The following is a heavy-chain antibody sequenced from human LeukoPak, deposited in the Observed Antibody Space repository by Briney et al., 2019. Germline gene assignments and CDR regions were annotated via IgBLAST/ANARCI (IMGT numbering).Heavy chain of an antibody. V-gene: IGHV1-69*13. CDR3: ARDLEVRGVIIYY. D-gene: IGHD3-10*01. Sequence: SVKVSCKASGGTFSSYAISWVRQAPGQGLEWMGGIIPIFGTANYAQKFQGRVTITADESTSTAYMELSSLRSEDTAVYYCARDLEVRGVIIYYWGQGTLVTVSS. J-gene: IGHJ4*02. CDR1: GGTFSSYA. CDR2: IIPIFGTA.